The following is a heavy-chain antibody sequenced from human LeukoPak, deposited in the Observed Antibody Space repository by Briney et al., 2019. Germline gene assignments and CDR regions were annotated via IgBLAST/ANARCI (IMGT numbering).Heavy chain of an antibody. CDR3: AASNWNYPRDAFDI. Sequence: PAETPPLTCIVSGGSISSHYWNWIRQPPGKGLEWIGYIYYTGSTNYNPSLRSRVTISVDTSKKQFSLKLSSVTAADSAVYYCAASNWNYPRDAFDIWGQGTMVTVSS. D-gene: IGHD1-7*01. J-gene: IGHJ3*02. V-gene: IGHV4-59*08. CDR1: GGSISSHY. CDR2: IYYTGST.